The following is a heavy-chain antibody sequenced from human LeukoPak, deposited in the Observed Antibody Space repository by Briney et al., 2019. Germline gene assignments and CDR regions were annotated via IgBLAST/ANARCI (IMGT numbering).Heavy chain of an antibody. CDR2: IKKDGSEK. CDR3: ARVNSGSDR. V-gene: IGHV3-7*01. D-gene: IGHD1-26*01. CDR1: GFTFNTYW. Sequence: GGSQRLSCAASGFTFNTYWMTWVRQASGKGLEWVATIKKDGSEKYYVDSVKGRFTISRDNAKNSLYLQMTSLRVEDTAVYYCARVNSGSDRWGQGTLVTVSS. J-gene: IGHJ5*02.